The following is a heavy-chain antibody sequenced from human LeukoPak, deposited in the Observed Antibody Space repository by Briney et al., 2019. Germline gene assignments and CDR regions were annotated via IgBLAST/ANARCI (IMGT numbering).Heavy chain of an antibody. CDR1: GGSISSYY. Sequence: SETLSLTCTVSGGSISSYYWSWIRQTPRKGQEWLGYIYYSGRTNYNPSLKSRVTISVDTSKNQFSLKLSSVKAAHTAVYYCARRRYYDSTGYLDWVQGTLITVSS. J-gene: IGHJ1*01. CDR2: IYYSGRT. D-gene: IGHD3-22*01. V-gene: IGHV4-59*01. CDR3: ARRRYYDSTGYLD.